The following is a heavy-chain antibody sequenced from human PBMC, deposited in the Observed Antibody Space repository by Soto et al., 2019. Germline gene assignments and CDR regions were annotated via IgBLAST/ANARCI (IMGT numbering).Heavy chain of an antibody. CDR1: GGSISSYY. V-gene: IGHV4-59*01. Sequence: PSETLSLTCTVSGGSISSYYWSWIQQPPGKGLEWIGYISYIGSTNYNPSLKSRVTISVDTSKNQFSLKLSSVTAADTAVYYCAREGLITGTTYYYYGMDVWGQGTTVTVSS. J-gene: IGHJ6*02. D-gene: IGHD1-7*01. CDR2: ISYIGST. CDR3: AREGLITGTTYYYYGMDV.